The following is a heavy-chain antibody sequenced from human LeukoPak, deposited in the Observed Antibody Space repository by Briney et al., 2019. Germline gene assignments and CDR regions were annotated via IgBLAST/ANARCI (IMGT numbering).Heavy chain of an antibody. J-gene: IGHJ6*02. Sequence: PGGSLRLSCAASGFTFSSYAMSWVRQAPGKGLEWVSAISGSGGSTYYADSVKGRFTISRDNSKNTLYLQMNSLRAGDTAVYYCAKSYGDYTTGMDVWGQGTTVTVSS. CDR3: AKSYGDYTTGMDV. CDR2: ISGSGGST. CDR1: GFTFSSYA. D-gene: IGHD4-17*01. V-gene: IGHV3-23*01.